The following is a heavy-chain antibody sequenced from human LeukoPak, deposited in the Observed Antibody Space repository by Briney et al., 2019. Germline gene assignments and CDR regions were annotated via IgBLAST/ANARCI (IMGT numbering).Heavy chain of an antibody. D-gene: IGHD2-21*02. CDR3: ARDRLVTAKHMDV. CDR1: GFTFSSYE. J-gene: IGHJ6*03. Sequence: GGSLRLSCAASGFTFSSYEMNWVRQAPGKGLEWVSYISSSGSTIYYADSVKGRFTISRDNSKNTLYLQMNSLRAEDTAVYYCARDRLVTAKHMDVWGKGTTVTVSS. CDR2: ISSSGSTI. V-gene: IGHV3-48*03.